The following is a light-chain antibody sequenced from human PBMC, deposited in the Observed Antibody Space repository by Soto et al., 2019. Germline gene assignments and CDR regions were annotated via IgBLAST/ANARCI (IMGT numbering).Light chain of an antibody. CDR2: AAS. J-gene: IGKJ1*01. CDR3: QQYYHWPRT. Sequence: EVVLTQSPATLSVSPGERVTLSCRASQSVGSNLAWFQQKPGQAPRLLVYAASTRPTSIAARFSGSGSGTDFILTITSLQSEDSGVFYCQQYYHWPRTFGQGTKVDI. V-gene: IGKV3-15*01. CDR1: QSVGSN.